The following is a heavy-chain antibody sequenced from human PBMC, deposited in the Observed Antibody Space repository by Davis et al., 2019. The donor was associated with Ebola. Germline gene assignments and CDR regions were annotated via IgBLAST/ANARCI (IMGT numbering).Heavy chain of an antibody. V-gene: IGHV3-73*01. Sequence: KVSCKASGYTFTSYYMHWVRQASGKGLEWVGRIRSKANSYATAYAASVKGRFTISRDDSKNTAYLQMNSLKTEDTAVYYCSIAAAGTADYWGQGTLVTVSS. CDR1: GYTFTSYY. CDR3: SIAAAGTADY. D-gene: IGHD6-13*01. J-gene: IGHJ4*02. CDR2: IRSKANSYAT.